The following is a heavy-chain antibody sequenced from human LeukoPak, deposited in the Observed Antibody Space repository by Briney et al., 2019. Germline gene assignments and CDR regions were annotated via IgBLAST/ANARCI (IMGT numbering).Heavy chain of an antibody. Sequence: GGSLRLSCAASGFTFSSYEMNWVRQAPGKGLEWVSYISSSGSTIYYADSVKGRFTISRDNAKNSLYLQMNSLRAEDTAVYYCARAIWVWLQGAFDIWGQGTMVTVSS. V-gene: IGHV3-48*03. CDR1: GFTFSSYE. D-gene: IGHD5-18*01. CDR3: ARAIWVWLQGAFDI. CDR2: ISSSGSTI. J-gene: IGHJ3*02.